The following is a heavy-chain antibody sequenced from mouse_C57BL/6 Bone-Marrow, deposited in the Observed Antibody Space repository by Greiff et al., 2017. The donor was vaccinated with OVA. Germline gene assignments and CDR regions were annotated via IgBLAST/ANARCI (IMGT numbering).Heavy chain of an antibody. J-gene: IGHJ3*01. D-gene: IGHD1-1*01. V-gene: IGHV1-81*01. CDR2: IYPRSGNT. CDR3: ARVYYYGSRGAY. CDR1: GYTFTSYG. Sequence: QVQLQQSGAELARPGASVKLSCKASGYTFTSYGISWVKQRTGQGLEWIGEIYPRSGNTYYNEKFKGKATLTAEKSSSTAYMELRSLTSEDSAVYFCARVYYYGSRGAYWGQGTLVTVSA.